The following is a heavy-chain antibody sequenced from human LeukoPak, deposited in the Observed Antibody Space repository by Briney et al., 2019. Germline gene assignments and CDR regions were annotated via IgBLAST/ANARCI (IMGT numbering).Heavy chain of an antibody. Sequence: GGSLRLSCAASGFTFSNYAMHWVRQAPGKGLEWVAVISYDGNNKYYADSVRGRFTTSRDNSKNTLSLQMDSLRAEDTAVYYCARDLSMYYYYGMDVWGQGTTVTVSS. CDR2: ISYDGNNK. V-gene: IGHV3-30-3*01. CDR1: GFTFSNYA. J-gene: IGHJ6*02. CDR3: ARDLSMYYYYGMDV.